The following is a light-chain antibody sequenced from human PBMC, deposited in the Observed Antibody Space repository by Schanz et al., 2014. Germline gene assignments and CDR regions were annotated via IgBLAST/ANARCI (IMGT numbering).Light chain of an antibody. CDR1: SSDVGSYGF. J-gene: IGLJ2*01. Sequence: QSVLTQPASVSGSPGQSITISCTGTSSDVGSYGFVSWYQHYPGKAPKVIIYEANKRPSGVSNRFSASKSGYTASLTISGLQAEDEADYYCCSYADGSTLIFGGGTKLT. V-gene: IGLV2-23*01. CDR3: CSYADGSTLI. CDR2: EAN.